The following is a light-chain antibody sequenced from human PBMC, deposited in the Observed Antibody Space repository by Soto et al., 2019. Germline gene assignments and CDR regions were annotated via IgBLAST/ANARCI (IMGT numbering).Light chain of an antibody. J-gene: IGLJ2*01. Sequence: QSVLTQPASVSGSPGQSITISCTGTSSDVGSYNLVSWYQQYPGKAPKLMIYEGTNRPSGVSNRFSGSKSGNMASLTISWLQAEDEAHYYCSSYSGRVVFGGVTQLTVL. CDR1: SSDVGSYNL. CDR2: EGT. CDR3: SSYSGRVV. V-gene: IGLV2-23*01.